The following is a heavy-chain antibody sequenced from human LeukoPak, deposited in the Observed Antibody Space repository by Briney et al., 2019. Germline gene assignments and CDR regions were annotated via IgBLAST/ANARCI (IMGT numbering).Heavy chain of an antibody. Sequence: GGSLRPSCSASAFSFSSYAMHWVRQAPGEGLEWVSSLSSSSDYIYYADSVKGRFTISRDNAKNSLYLQMNSLRAADTAVYYCAREGRCAGTTCHFDFWGQGTLVTVSS. CDR1: AFSFSSYA. J-gene: IGHJ4*02. D-gene: IGHD2-2*01. V-gene: IGHV3-21*01. CDR3: AREGRCAGTTCHFDF. CDR2: LSSSSDYI.